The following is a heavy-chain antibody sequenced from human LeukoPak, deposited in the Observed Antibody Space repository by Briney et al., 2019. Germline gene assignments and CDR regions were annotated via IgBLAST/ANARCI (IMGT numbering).Heavy chain of an antibody. CDR3: ARSIGSRYYYYYYMDV. D-gene: IGHD5-12*01. CDR1: GFSFSSYA. J-gene: IGHJ6*03. Sequence: GGSLRLSCAASGFSFSSYAMHWVRQAPGKGLEYVSAISSNGGSTYYANSVKGRFTISRDNSKNTLYLQMGSLRAEDMAVYYCARSIGSRYYYYYYMDVWGKGTTVTVSS. V-gene: IGHV3-64*01. CDR2: ISSNGGST.